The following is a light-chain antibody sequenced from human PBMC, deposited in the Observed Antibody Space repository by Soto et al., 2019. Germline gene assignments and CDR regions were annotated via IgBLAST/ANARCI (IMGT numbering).Light chain of an antibody. J-gene: IGKJ2*01. CDR2: KAS. V-gene: IGKV1-5*03. Sequence: DIQMTQSPSTLSASVGDRVTITCRASQSISSWLAWYQQKPGKAPKLLIYKASSLESGVPSRFSGSGSGTEFTITLSSLQPDDFATYYCQQYKSYPYTFGQGTKLEIK. CDR1: QSISSW. CDR3: QQYKSYPYT.